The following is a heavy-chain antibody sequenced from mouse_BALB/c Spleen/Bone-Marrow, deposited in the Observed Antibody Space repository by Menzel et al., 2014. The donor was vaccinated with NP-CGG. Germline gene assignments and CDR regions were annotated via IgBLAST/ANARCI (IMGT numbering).Heavy chain of an antibody. CDR1: GFNIKDTY. CDR3: ARVIYWYFDV. V-gene: IGHV14-3*02. CDR2: IDPANGNT. Sequence: EVQLQQSGAELVKPGASVKLSCTASGFNIKDTYMHWVKQRPEQGLEWIGRIDPANGNTKYDPKFQGKATITADTSSNTAYMQLSSLTSADSAVYYCARVIYWYFDVWGAGTTVTVSS. J-gene: IGHJ1*01.